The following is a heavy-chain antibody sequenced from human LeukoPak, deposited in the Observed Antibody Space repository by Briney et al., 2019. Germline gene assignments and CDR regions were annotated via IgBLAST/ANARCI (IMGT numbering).Heavy chain of an antibody. V-gene: IGHV4-59*08. Sequence: PSETLSLTCTVSSGSISSYSWSWIRQPPGKGLEWIGYIYYNGSTSYNPSLKSRVIMSVDTSKNQFSLKLSSVTAADTAVYYCARHGTLPYYYDSSGYPFLDYWGQGTLVTVSS. CDR3: ARHGTLPYYYDSSGYPFLDY. J-gene: IGHJ4*02. D-gene: IGHD3-22*01. CDR2: IYYNGST. CDR1: SGSISSYS.